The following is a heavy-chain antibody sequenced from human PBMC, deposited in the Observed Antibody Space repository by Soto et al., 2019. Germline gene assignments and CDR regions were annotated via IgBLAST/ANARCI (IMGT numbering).Heavy chain of an antibody. V-gene: IGHV3-30*18. D-gene: IGHD4-17*01. J-gene: IGHJ6*02. Sequence: GGSLRLSCAASGFTFSSYGMHWVRQAPGKGLEWVAVISYDGSNKYYADSVKGRFTISRDNSKNTLYLQMNSLRAEDTAVYYCANTYGDHAYYYYGMDVWGQGTTVTVSS. CDR1: GFTFSSYG. CDR3: ANTYGDHAYYYYGMDV. CDR2: ISYDGSNK.